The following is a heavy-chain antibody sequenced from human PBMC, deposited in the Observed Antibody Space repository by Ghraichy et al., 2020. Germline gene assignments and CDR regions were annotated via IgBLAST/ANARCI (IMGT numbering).Heavy chain of an antibody. D-gene: IGHD3-3*01. Sequence: SETLSLTCAVYGGSFSGYYWSWIHQPPGKGLEWIGEINHSGSTNYNPSLKSRVTISVDTSKNQFSLKLSSVTAADTAVYYCARGRYYDFWSGYSDAFDIWGQGKMVTVSS. J-gene: IGHJ3*02. CDR1: GGSFSGYY. CDR2: INHSGST. CDR3: ARGRYYDFWSGYSDAFDI. V-gene: IGHV4-34*01.